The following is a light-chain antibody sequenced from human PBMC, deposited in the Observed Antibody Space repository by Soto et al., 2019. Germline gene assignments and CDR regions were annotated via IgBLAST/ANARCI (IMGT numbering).Light chain of an antibody. J-gene: IGKJ1*01. V-gene: IGKV1-5*01. CDR1: QSISNW. CDR2: DAS. CDR3: QQWT. Sequence: DIQMTQSPSTLSASVGDSVTVTCRASQSISNWLACYQVKPGKAPKVLIYDASTLQRGVPSRFSGTGSGTEFTLTISSLQPDDFATYYCQQWTFGQGTKVDI.